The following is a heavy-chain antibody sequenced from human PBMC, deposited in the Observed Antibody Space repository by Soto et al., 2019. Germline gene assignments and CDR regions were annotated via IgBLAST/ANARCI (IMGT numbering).Heavy chain of an antibody. J-gene: IGHJ4*02. CDR2: IFPGSFYT. Sequence: GESLKISCKGSGYSCTSYWIGWVRQMPGKVLEWLGIIFPGSFYTRYSPFFLGLVTISADKSISTAYLQWSSLKALVIAMYYCARLPRIVGADFDYWGQGTLVTVSS. D-gene: IGHD1-26*01. V-gene: IGHV5-51*01. CDR3: ARLPRIVGADFDY. CDR1: GYSCTSYW.